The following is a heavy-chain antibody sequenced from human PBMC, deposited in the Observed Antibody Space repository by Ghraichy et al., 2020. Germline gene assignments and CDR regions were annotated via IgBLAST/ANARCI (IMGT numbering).Heavy chain of an antibody. Sequence: GGSLRLSCAASGFTFSSYTMNWVRLAPGKGLEWVACISMSSSLIYYSDSVKGRFTISRDNAKNLLHLQMNSLRVDDTAVYYCVRDPMIVSTSGRFDYWGQGSLVTVSS. CDR3: VRDPMIVSTSGRFDY. J-gene: IGHJ4*02. V-gene: IGHV3-21*06. CDR2: ISMSSSLI. CDR1: GFTFSSYT. D-gene: IGHD5/OR15-5a*01.